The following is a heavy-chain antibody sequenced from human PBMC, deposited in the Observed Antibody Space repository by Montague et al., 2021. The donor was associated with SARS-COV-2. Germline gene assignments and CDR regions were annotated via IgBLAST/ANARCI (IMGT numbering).Heavy chain of an antibody. CDR2: IYVTGNS. CDR3: VGEAYYPLDGH. CDR1: GGAISDGHYY. D-gene: IGHD3-10*01. V-gene: IGHV4-61*02. Sequence: TLSLTCTVSGGAISDGHYYWSWIRQPAGKGLEWIGRIYVTGNSKSNPSLKSRVTMSIDTAKHQFYLKLTSVTAADTAVYYCVGEAYYPLDGHWGQGTLVTVSS. J-gene: IGHJ4*02.